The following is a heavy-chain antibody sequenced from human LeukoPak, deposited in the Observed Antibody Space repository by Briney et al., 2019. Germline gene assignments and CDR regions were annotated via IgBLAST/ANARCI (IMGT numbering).Heavy chain of an antibody. CDR2: VHYTGRT. J-gene: IGHJ3*02. Sequence: PSETLSLTCSVSGASITSSEYYWGWIRQSPGKGLEWIGSVHYTGRTYYNPSLKSRLTISADTSKNQFSLRLTFVTAADTAIYHCASPPTPYMGCSVFDTWAPGTPVIVP. V-gene: IGHV4-39*01. D-gene: IGHD2-15*01. CDR1: GASITSSEYY. CDR3: ASPPTPYMGCSVFDT.